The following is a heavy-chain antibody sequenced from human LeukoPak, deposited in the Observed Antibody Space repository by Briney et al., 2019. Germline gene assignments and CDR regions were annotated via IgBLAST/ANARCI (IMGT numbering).Heavy chain of an antibody. CDR2: IYYSGST. J-gene: IGHJ4*02. Sequence: PSETLSLTCTVSGGSISSSSYYWGWIRQPQGKGLEWIGSIYYSGSTYYSPSLKSRVTISVDTSKNQFSLKLSSVTAADTAVYYCARAHIQGGDFDYWGQGTLVTVSS. V-gene: IGHV4-39*07. CDR3: ARAHIQGGDFDY. D-gene: IGHD3-16*01. CDR1: GGSISSSSYY.